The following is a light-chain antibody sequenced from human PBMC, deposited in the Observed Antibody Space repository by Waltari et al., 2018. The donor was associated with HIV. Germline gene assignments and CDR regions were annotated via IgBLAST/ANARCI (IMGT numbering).Light chain of an antibody. V-gene: IGKV3-15*01. CDR1: QRVSSN. CDR2: GAS. Sequence: EIVMTQSPATLSVSPGERATLSCRASQRVSSNLVWYQQKPGQAPRLLISGASIRATGIPARFSGSGSGTEFTLTISSLQSEDFAVYYCQHYNNWPRTFGQGTKVEIK. J-gene: IGKJ1*01. CDR3: QHYNNWPRT.